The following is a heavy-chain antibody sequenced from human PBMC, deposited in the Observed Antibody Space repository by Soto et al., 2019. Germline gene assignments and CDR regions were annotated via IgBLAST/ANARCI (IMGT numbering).Heavy chain of an antibody. D-gene: IGHD2-8*01. CDR2: INPNSGGT. CDR1: GYTFTGYY. J-gene: IGHJ4*02. Sequence: QVQLVQSGAEVKKPGASVKVSCKASGYTFTGYYMHWVRQAPGQGLEWMGWINPNSGGTNYAQKFQGWVTMTRDTAISTAYMELSRMRSDDTAVYYCASSPTGYGTNGVCYLFDYWGQGTLVTVSS. V-gene: IGHV1-2*04. CDR3: ASSPTGYGTNGVCYLFDY.